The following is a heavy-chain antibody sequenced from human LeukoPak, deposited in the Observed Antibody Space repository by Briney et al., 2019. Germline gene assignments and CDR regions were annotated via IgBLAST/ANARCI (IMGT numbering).Heavy chain of an antibody. CDR3: VRELVDSDHIDY. CDR1: GGSVSSGSYY. D-gene: IGHD3-9*01. Sequence: PSETLSLTCTVSGGSVSSGSYYWSWIRQPPGKRLEWIGYIYYSGSTDYNPSLKSRVTISVDTSKNQFSLKMSSVTAADTAVYSCVRELVDSDHIDYWGQGTLVTVSS. J-gene: IGHJ4*02. CDR2: IYYSGST. V-gene: IGHV4-61*01.